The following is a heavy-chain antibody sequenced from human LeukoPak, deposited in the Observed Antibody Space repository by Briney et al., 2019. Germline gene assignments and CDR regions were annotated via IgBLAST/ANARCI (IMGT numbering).Heavy chain of an antibody. CDR1: GGSISSGGYY. Sequence: SQTLSLTCTVSGGSISSGGYYWSWLRQHPGKGLEWIGYIYYSGSTYSNPSLKSRVTISVDTSKNQLSLKLNSVAAADTAVYYCARLEYSSSVRPVTGVDVWGRGTTVTVSS. D-gene: IGHD6-6*01. J-gene: IGHJ6*04. V-gene: IGHV4-31*03. CDR3: ARLEYSSSVRPVTGVDV. CDR2: IYYSGST.